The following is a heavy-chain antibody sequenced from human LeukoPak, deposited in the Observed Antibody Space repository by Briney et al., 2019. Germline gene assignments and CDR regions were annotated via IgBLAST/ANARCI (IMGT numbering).Heavy chain of an antibody. V-gene: IGHV4-61*02. D-gene: IGHD2-21*01. CDR2: IYTSGST. CDR1: GGSFSSGSYY. CDR3: ARERDDPIPYGMDV. Sequence: PSETLSLTCTVSGGSFSSGSYYWSCIRQPAGKGLEWIGRIYTSGSTNYNPSIKSRVTISVDTSKNQFSLKLSSVTAADTAVYYCARERDDPIPYGMDVWGQGTTVTVSS. J-gene: IGHJ6*02.